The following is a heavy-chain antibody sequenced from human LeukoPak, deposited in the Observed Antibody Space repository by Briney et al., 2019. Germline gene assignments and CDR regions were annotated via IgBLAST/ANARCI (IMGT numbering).Heavy chain of an antibody. CDR3: ARGLYCSADICSGGDSFDI. CDR1: GGSINNYY. V-gene: IGHV4-4*07. J-gene: IGHJ3*02. CDR2: IYTRGST. Sequence: SETLSLTCTVSGGSINNYYWSWIRPPAGKGLEWIGRIYTRGSTNYNPSLKSRVTMSVDTSKNQFSLKLSSVTAADTAVYYCARGLYCSADICSGGDSFDIWAKGQWSPSLQ. D-gene: IGHD2-15*01.